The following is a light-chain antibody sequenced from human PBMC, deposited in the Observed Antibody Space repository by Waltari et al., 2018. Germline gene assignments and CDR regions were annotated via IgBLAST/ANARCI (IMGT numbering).Light chain of an antibody. Sequence: QLVLTQSPSASASLGASVKLTCTLSSGHSHYAIAWHQQQPKKGPRYLMKLNGDGSNTKGDGILDLVSGSSSGAGRFLTISSLQSEDEGDYYCQTWDTDSHVVCGGGTKLIVL. CDR2: LNGDGSN. V-gene: IGLV4-69*01. CDR1: SGHSHYA. J-gene: IGLJ2*01. CDR3: QTWDTDSHVV.